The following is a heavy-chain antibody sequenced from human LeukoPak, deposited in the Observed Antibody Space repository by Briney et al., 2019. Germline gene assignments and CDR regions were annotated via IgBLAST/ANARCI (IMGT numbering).Heavy chain of an antibody. CDR3: ARDKPKQQLDI. CDR2: IKQDGSEK. V-gene: IGHV3-7*01. Sequence: WGSLRLSCAASRFTFSSYWMSWVRQAPGKGLEWAANIKQDGSEKYYVDSVKGRFAISRDNAKNSLYLQMNSLRAEDTAVYYCARDKPKQQLDIWGQGTLVAVSS. J-gene: IGHJ4*02. D-gene: IGHD6-13*01. CDR1: RFTFSSYW.